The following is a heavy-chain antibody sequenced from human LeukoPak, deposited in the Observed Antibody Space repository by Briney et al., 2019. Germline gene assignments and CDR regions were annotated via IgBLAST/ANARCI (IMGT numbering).Heavy chain of an antibody. Sequence: GGSLRLSCAASGFTFSSYSMSWVRQAPGKGLEWVSSISSTSYYIYYADSVKGRFTISRDNAKNSLYLQMNSLRAEDTAVYYCTESNLVRGVMGTFDYWGQGTLVTVSS. J-gene: IGHJ4*02. D-gene: IGHD3-10*01. CDR2: ISSTSYYI. CDR1: GFTFSSYS. V-gene: IGHV3-21*01. CDR3: TESNLVRGVMGTFDY.